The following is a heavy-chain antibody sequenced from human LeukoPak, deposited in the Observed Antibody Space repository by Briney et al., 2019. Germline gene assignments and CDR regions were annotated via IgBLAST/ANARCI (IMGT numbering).Heavy chain of an antibody. J-gene: IGHJ6*03. CDR2: IIPILGIA. CDR3: ARGRMVVAPISYYYYYYYMDV. Sequence: SVKVSCKASGGTFSSYTISWVRQAPGQGLEWMGRIIPILGIANYAQKFQGRVTITADKSTSTAYMELSSLRSEDTAVYYCARGRMVVAPISYYYYYYYMDVWGKGTTVTVSS. D-gene: IGHD2-15*01. V-gene: IGHV1-69*02. CDR1: GGTFSSYT.